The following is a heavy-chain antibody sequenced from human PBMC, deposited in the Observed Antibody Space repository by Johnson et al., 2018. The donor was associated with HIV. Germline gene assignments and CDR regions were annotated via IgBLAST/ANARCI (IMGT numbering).Heavy chain of an antibody. CDR1: GFTFSSYG. CDR3: ARDWGTRGWDDAFDI. D-gene: IGHD3-16*01. J-gene: IGHJ3*02. CDR2: IRYDGSNK. Sequence: QMQLVESGGGVVQPGRSLRLSCAASGFTFSSYGMHWVRQAPGKGLEWVAFIRYDGSNKYYADSVKGRFTISRDNSKNTLYLQMNSLRAEDTAVYYCARDWGTRGWDDAFDIWGQGTMVTVSS. V-gene: IGHV3-33*01.